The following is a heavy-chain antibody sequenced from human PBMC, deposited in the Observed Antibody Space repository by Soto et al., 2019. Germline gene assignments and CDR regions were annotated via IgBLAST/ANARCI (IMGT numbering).Heavy chain of an antibody. J-gene: IGHJ6*02. CDR1: GGTFSSYA. D-gene: IGHD3-3*01. V-gene: IGHV1-69*06. CDR3: ARDAPLTDFWSGLYYYGMDV. CDR2: VIPIFGTA. Sequence: QVQLVQSGAEVKKPGSSVKVSCKASGGTFSSYAISWVRQAPGQGLEWMGGVIPIFGTANYAQKFQGRVTITADKSTSTAYMELSSLRSEDTAVYYCARDAPLTDFWSGLYYYGMDVWGQGTTVTVSS.